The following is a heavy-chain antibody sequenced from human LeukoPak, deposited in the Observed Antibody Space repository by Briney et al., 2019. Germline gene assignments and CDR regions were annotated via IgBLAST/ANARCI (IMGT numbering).Heavy chain of an antibody. J-gene: IGHJ5*02. CDR1: GYTFTDYY. CDR3: AREGSSSWYSGNWFDP. D-gene: IGHD6-13*01. V-gene: IGHV1-69-2*01. Sequence: ASVKVSCKVSGYTFTDYYMHWVQQAPGKGLEWMGLVDPEDGETIYAQKFQGRVTITTDESTSTAYMELSSLRSEDTAVYYCAREGSSSWYSGNWFDPWGQGTLVTVSS. CDR2: VDPEDGET.